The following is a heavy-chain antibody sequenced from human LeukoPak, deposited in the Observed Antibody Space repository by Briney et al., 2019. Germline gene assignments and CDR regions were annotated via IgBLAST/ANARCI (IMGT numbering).Heavy chain of an antibody. Sequence: GASVTVSFKASGYTFTGYYMHWVRQPPRHGLEWMGWINPNSGGTNYEHKFQGRGTMTSETSISTAYMELSRLSSDDTAVYYCARAPQPFGVVTDAFDIWGQGTMVTVSS. V-gene: IGHV1-2*02. CDR2: INPNSGGT. CDR3: ARAPQPFGVVTDAFDI. J-gene: IGHJ3*02. CDR1: GYTFTGYY. D-gene: IGHD3-3*01.